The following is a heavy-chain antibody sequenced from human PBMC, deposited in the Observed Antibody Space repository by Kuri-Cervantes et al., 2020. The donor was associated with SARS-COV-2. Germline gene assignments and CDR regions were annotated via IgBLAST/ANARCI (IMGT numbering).Heavy chain of an antibody. V-gene: IGHV3-30*19. CDR2: IWCDGSNK. CDR3: AREADIAAAGYRYFDY. Sequence: GSLSLSCAAYGFTFSSYGMHWVRQAPCKGLEWVAVIWCDGSNKYYADSVKGRFTISRENSKNTLYLQMDSLRAEDTAVYYCAREADIAAAGYRYFDYWGQGTLVTVSS. D-gene: IGHD6-13*01. J-gene: IGHJ4*02. CDR1: GFTFSSYG.